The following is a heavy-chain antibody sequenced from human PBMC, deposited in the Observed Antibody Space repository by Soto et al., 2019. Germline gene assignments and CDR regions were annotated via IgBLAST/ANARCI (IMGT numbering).Heavy chain of an antibody. V-gene: IGHV3-23*01. D-gene: IGHD2-2*01. CDR2: ISGGGDST. J-gene: IGHJ4*02. CDR3: AKRSLTPAAMKSPFDY. Sequence: EVQLLESGGGLVQPGGSLRLSCAASGFTFSNYAMSWVRQAPGKGLEWVSTISGGGDSTYYADSVKGRFTISRDNSKNTLYLQVNSLRAEDTAAYYCAKRSLTPAAMKSPFDYWGPGTLVTVSS. CDR1: GFTFSNYA.